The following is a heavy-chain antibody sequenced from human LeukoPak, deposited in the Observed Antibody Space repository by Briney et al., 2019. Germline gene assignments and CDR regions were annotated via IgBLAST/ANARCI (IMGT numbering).Heavy chain of an antibody. Sequence: PSQTLSLTCTVSGGSISSYYWSWIRQPPGKGLEWIGYIYYSGSTNYNPSLKSRVTISVDTSKNQFSLHLNSMTPDDTAVYYCARDNADIIVIAASGFWFDPWGQGALVTVSS. CDR2: IYYSGST. CDR1: GGSISSYY. V-gene: IGHV4-59*12. CDR3: ARDNADIIVIAASGFWFDP. D-gene: IGHD5-12*01. J-gene: IGHJ5*02.